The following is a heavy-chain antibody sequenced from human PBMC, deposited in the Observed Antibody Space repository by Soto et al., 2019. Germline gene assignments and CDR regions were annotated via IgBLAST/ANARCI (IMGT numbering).Heavy chain of an antibody. Sequence: QVQLVQSGAEVKKPGASVKVSCKASGYTFTSYDINWVRQATGQGLEWMGWMNPNSGNTGYAQKFQGRVTMTRNTSISIAYMELSSLRSEDTAVYYCASLSPTGYYYYYGMDVWGQGTTVTVSS. V-gene: IGHV1-8*01. CDR1: GYTFTSYD. CDR2: MNPNSGNT. CDR3: ASLSPTGYYYYYGMDV. D-gene: IGHD4-17*01. J-gene: IGHJ6*02.